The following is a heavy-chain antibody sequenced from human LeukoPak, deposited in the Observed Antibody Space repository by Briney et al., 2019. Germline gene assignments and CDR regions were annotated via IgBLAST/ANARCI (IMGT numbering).Heavy chain of an antibody. CDR3: AKGRRSSGWYRGFDY. CDR1: GVTFSSYA. J-gene: IGHJ4*02. V-gene: IGHV3-23*01. D-gene: IGHD6-19*01. CDR2: ISGSGSST. Sequence: GGSLRLSCAASGVTFSSYAMTWVRQAPGKGLGWVSTISGSGSSTYYADSVKGRFTISRDNSKNTLYLQMNSLRAEDTAVYSCAKGRRSSGWYRGFDYWGQGTLVTVSS.